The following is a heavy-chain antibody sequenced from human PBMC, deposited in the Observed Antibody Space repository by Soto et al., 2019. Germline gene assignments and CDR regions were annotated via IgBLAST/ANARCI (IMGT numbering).Heavy chain of an antibody. D-gene: IGHD3-16*01. V-gene: IGHV4-61*01. CDR2: IFYSGST. CDR1: GGSVNSGSYY. J-gene: IGHJ5*02. CDR3: AGLRLGEGFDP. Sequence: SETLSLTCTVSGGSVNSGSYYWNWIRQPPGKGLEWIGYIFYSGSTNYNPSLKRRVTISLDTSKNQFSMRLSSATAADTAVYYCAGLRLGEGFDPWGQGTRVTVSS.